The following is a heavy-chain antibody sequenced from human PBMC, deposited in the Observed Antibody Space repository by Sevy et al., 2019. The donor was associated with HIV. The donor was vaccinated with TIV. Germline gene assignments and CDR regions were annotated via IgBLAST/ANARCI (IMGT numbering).Heavy chain of an antibody. J-gene: IGHJ5*02. CDR1: GFSLSISGMC. CDR3: ARTLYGDYVNYFDP. Sequence: SGPTLVNPTQTLTLTCTFSGFSLSISGMCVSWIRQPPGKALEWLALIDWNDNKYYTTSLKTRLTISKDTSKKQVVLTMTNMAPVDTASYFCARTLYGDYVNYFDPWGQGTLVTVSS. V-gene: IGHV2-70*01. CDR2: IDWNDNK. D-gene: IGHD4-17*01.